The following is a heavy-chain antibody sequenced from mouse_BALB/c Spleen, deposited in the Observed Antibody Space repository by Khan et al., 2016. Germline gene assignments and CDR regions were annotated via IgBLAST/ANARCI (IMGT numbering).Heavy chain of an antibody. J-gene: IGHJ4*01. Sequence: QIQLVQSGPELKKPGETVKISCKASGYTFTNYGMIWVKQAPGKDLKWMGWINTFTGQPSYTDDFKGRFAFSLDTSASTVYLQINNLNNEDMATYFCDRHGRGAMDYWGQGTSVTVSA. CDR3: DRHGRGAMDY. CDR1: GYTFTNYG. CDR2: INTFTGQP. V-gene: IGHV9-1*02.